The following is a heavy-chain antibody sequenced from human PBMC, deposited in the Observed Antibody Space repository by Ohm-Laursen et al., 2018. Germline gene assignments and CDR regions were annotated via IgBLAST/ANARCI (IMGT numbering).Heavy chain of an antibody. CDR3: AKDKVIVVPTPSYYFDY. CDR2: ISGSGGST. J-gene: IGHJ4*02. V-gene: IGHV3-23*01. D-gene: IGHD2-2*01. Sequence: SLRLSCAVSGFTFSSYAMSWVRQAPGKGLEWVSAISGSGGSTYYADSVKGRFTISRDNSKNTLYLQMNSLRAEDTAVYYCAKDKVIVVPTPSYYFDYWGQGTLVTVSS. CDR1: GFTFSSYA.